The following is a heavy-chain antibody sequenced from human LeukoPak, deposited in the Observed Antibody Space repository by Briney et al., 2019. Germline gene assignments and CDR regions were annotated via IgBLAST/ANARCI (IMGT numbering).Heavy chain of an antibody. J-gene: IGHJ5*02. CDR2: IYYSGST. Sequence: SQTPSLTCTVSGGSISSGGYYWSWIRQHPGKGLEWIGYIYYSGSTYYNPSLKSRVTISVDTSKNQFSLKLSSVTAADTAVYYCARDVLSYGFDPWGQGTPVTVSS. V-gene: IGHV4-31*03. CDR3: ARDVLSYGFDP. CDR1: GGSISSGGYY. D-gene: IGHD1-26*01.